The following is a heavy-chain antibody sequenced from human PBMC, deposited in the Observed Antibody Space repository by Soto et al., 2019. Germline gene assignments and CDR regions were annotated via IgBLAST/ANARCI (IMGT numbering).Heavy chain of an antibody. Sequence: ASGEASSKATVYTFTSCDINWARLSTEQGLEWMGWMNPNSRKTGYAQKCQGRVTMTRNTSRSTAYVELSSLRSEDTAVYYCARRDATDGYYYGTDVWGQGTTVSVSS. CDR3: ARRDATDGYYYGTDV. D-gene: IGHD2-15*01. J-gene: IGHJ6*02. V-gene: IGHV1-8*01. CDR1: VYTFTSCD. CDR2: MNPNSRKT.